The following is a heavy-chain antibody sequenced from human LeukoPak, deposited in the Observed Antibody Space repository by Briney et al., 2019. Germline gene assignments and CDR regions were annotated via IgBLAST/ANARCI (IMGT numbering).Heavy chain of an antibody. V-gene: IGHV4-30-4*01. CDR3: ARVRLGELAFDY. D-gene: IGHD3-16*01. CDR1: DGSISSGDYY. CDR2: IYYSGST. Sequence: SQTLSLTCTVSDGSISSGDYYWSWIRQPPGKGLEWIGYIYYSGSTYYNPSLKSRVTISVDTSKNQFSLKPSSVTAADTAVYYCARVRLGELAFDYWGQGTLVTVSS. J-gene: IGHJ4*02.